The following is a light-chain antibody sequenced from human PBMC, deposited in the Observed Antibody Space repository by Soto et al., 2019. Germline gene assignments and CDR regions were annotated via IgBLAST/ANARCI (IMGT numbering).Light chain of an antibody. Sequence: EIVMTQSPATLSVSPGERATLSCRASQSVNSNLAGYQQKPGQAHRLLIYGASTRATGIPARFSGSGSGTEFTLTISSLQSEDFAVYYCQQYNNWPPYTFGQGTKLEMK. CDR1: QSVNSN. J-gene: IGKJ2*01. CDR2: GAS. CDR3: QQYNNWPPYT. V-gene: IGKV3-15*01.